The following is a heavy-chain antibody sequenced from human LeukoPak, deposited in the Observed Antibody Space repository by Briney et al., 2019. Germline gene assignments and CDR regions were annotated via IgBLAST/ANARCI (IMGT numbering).Heavy chain of an antibody. CDR1: GFTFDDYA. J-gene: IGHJ4*02. Sequence: GRSLRLSCAASGFTFDDYAMHWVRQAPGKGLEWVSGISWNSGSIGYADSVKGRFTISRDNAKNSLYLQMNSLRAEDTALYYCAKDISSLGELSEGFDYWGQGTLVAVSS. CDR2: ISWNSGSI. D-gene: IGHD3-16*02. V-gene: IGHV3-9*01. CDR3: AKDISSLGELSEGFDY.